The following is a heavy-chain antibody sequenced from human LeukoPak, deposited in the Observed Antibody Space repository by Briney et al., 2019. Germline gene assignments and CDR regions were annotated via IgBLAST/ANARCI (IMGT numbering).Heavy chain of an antibody. J-gene: IGHJ4*02. CDR1: GDSLSRRDYW. CDR3: AMGLRLGELSL. V-gene: IGHV4-39*01. Sequence: SETLSLTCTVSGDSLSRRDYWWGWIRQPPGKGLEWIGSIYYSGSIYYNPSLKSRVTISVETSKNQSSLRLSSVTDADTALYYCAMGLRLGELSLWGQGTLVTVSS. D-gene: IGHD3-16*02. CDR2: IYYSGSI.